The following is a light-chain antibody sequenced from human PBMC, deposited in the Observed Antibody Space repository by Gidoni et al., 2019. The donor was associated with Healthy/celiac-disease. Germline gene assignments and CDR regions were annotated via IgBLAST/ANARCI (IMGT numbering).Light chain of an antibody. J-gene: IGKJ5*01. Sequence: EIVLTQSPATLSLSPGERATLSCRARQSVSSYLAWYQQKPGQAPRLLIYDASIRAPGIPARFSGSGSGTDFTLTISSLEPEDFAVYYCQQRSNWITFGQGTRLEIK. V-gene: IGKV3-11*01. CDR1: QSVSSY. CDR2: DAS. CDR3: QQRSNWIT.